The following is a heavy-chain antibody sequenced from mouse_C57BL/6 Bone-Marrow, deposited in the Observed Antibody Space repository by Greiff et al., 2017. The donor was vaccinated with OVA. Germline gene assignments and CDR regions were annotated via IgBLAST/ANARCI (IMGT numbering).Heavy chain of an antibody. D-gene: IGHD2-4*01. V-gene: IGHV1-52*01. Sequence: QVQLQQPGAELVRPGSSVKLSCKASGYTFTSYWMHWVKQRPIQGLEWIGNIDPSDSETHYNQKFKDKATLTVDKSSSTAYMQLSNLTSEDSAVYYCATGLRPYAMDYWGQGTSVTVSS. CDR2: IDPSDSET. J-gene: IGHJ4*01. CDR3: ATGLRPYAMDY. CDR1: GYTFTSYW.